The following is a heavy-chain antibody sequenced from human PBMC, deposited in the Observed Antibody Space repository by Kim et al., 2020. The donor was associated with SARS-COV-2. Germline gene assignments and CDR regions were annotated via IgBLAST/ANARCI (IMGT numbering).Heavy chain of an antibody. J-gene: IGHJ4*02. D-gene: IGHD5-18*01. CDR2: ISNDGSNK. V-gene: IGHV3-30*18. CDR3: AKGKQLWLKGDIDY. Sequence: GGSLRLSCAASGFTFSSYGMHWVRQAPGKGLEWVAVISNDGSNKHYADSVKGRFTISRDNSKNSLYLQVNSLRAEDTAVYYCAKGKQLWLKGDIDYWGRGTLVTVSS. CDR1: GFTFSSYG.